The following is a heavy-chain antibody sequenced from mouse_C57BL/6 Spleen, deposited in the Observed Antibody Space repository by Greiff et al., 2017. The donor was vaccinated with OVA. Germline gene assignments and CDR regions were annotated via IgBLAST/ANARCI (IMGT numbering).Heavy chain of an antibody. CDR3: ARGLRRTLYAMDY. Sequence: EVKVEESGGGLVQPGGSLSLSCAASGFTFTDYYMSWVRQPPGKALEWLGFIRNKANGYTTEYSASVKGRFTISRDNSQSILYLQMNALRAEDSATYYCARGLRRTLYAMDYWGQGTSVTVSS. J-gene: IGHJ4*01. V-gene: IGHV7-3*01. CDR1: GFTFTDYY. CDR2: IRNKANGYTT. D-gene: IGHD2-4*01.